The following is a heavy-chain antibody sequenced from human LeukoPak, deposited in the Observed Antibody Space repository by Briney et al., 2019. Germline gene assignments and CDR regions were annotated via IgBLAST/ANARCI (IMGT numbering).Heavy chain of an antibody. CDR3: ARVRGYRAAAGPLYYYYGMDV. CDR1: GFTFRDYY. Sequence: GGSLRLSCAASGFTFRDYYMTWIRQAPGKGLEWVSHISDSSSYTNYADSVKGRFTISRDNAKNSLYLQMNSLRAEDTAVYYCARVRGYRAAAGPLYYYYGMDVWGQGTTVTVSS. CDR2: ISDSSSYT. D-gene: IGHD6-13*01. V-gene: IGHV3-11*05. J-gene: IGHJ6*02.